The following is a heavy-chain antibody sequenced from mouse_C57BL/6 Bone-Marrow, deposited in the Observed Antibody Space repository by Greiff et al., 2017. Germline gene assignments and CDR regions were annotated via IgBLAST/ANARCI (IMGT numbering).Heavy chain of an antibody. CDR1: GFTFSSYG. V-gene: IGHV5-6*01. CDR2: ISSGGSYT. J-gene: IGHJ2*01. D-gene: IGHD1-1*01. CDR3: ARQIVATSYYFDY. Sequence: EVQLQQSGGDLVKPGGSLKLSCAASGFTFSSYGMSWVRQTPDKRLEWVATISSGGSYTYYPDSVKGRFTISRDNAKNTLYLQMSSLKSEDTAMYYCARQIVATSYYFDYWGKGTTLTVSS.